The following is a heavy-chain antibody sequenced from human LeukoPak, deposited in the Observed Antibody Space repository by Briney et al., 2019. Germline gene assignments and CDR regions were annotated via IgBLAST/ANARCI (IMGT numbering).Heavy chain of an antibody. CDR2: IKHSGST. D-gene: IGHD6-6*01. CDR1: VGSFSGYY. Sequence: PSETLSLTCAVYVGSFSGYYWSWIRQPPGKGLEWIGEIKHSGSTNYNPSLKSRVTISVDTSKNQFSLKLSSVTAADTAVYYCARGGELIAARPHYYYYMDVWGKGTTVTVSS. CDR3: ARGGELIAARPHYYYYMDV. J-gene: IGHJ6*03. V-gene: IGHV4-34*01.